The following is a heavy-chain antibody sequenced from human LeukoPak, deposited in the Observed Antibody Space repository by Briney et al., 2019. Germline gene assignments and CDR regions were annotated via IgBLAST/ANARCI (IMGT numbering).Heavy chain of an antibody. CDR2: ISSSSSYI. CDR1: GFTFSSYS. Sequence: GGSLRPSCAASGFTFSSYSMNWVRQAPGKGLEWVSSISSSSSYIYYADSVKGRFTISRDNAKNSLYLQMNSLRAEDTAVYYCASRGGTVVTHFDYWGQGTLVTVSS. V-gene: IGHV3-21*01. J-gene: IGHJ4*02. CDR3: ASRGGTVVTHFDY. D-gene: IGHD4-23*01.